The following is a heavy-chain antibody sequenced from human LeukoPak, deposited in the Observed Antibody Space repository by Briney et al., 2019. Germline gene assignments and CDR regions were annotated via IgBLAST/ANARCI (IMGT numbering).Heavy chain of an antibody. D-gene: IGHD2-21*02. CDR3: ARGGFYCGGDCYVDY. V-gene: IGHV4-34*01. CDR1: GGSFSPYY. Sequence: SETLSLTCAVSGGSFSPYYWSWIRQPPGKGLEWIGEINHSGSTNYNPSLKSRVTISVDTSKNQFSLRLSSVTAADTAVYYCARGGFYCGGDCYVDYWGQGTLVTVSS. J-gene: IGHJ4*02. CDR2: INHSGST.